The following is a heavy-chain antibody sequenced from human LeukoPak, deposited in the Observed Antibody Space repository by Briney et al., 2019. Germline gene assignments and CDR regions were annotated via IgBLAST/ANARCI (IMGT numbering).Heavy chain of an antibody. D-gene: IGHD5-12*01. CDR3: AKDKDGYNSDDAFDI. V-gene: IGHV3-23*01. CDR2: ISGSGGST. Sequence: GGSLRLSCAASGFTFSSYSMNWVRQAPGKGLEWVSAISGSGGSTYYADSVKGRFTISRDNSKNTLYLQMNSLRAEDTAVYYCAKDKDGYNSDDAFDIWGQGTMVTVSS. J-gene: IGHJ3*02. CDR1: GFTFSSYS.